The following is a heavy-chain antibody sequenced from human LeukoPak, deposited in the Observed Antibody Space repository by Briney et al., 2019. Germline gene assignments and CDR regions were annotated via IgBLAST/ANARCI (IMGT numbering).Heavy chain of an antibody. J-gene: IGHJ4*02. CDR1: GGSISSSYYY. Sequence: SETLSLTCTVSGGSISSSYYYWGWIRQPPGKGLEWIGTIYYSGSTYYNPSFQSRVAIYVDTSKNQFSLNLTSMTAADTSVYYCARHVSGSSGWYVDYWGQGTLVTVSS. CDR3: ARHVSGSSGWYVDY. CDR2: IYYSGST. D-gene: IGHD6-19*01. V-gene: IGHV4-39*01.